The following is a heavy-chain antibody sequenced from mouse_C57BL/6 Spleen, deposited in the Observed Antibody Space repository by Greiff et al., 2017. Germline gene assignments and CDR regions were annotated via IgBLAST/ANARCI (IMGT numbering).Heavy chain of an antibody. CDR2: IHPNSGST. V-gene: IGHV1-64*01. J-gene: IGHJ2*01. CDR3: ARSREHYYGSSSFDY. CDR1: GYTFTSYW. Sequence: VQLQQPGAELVKPGASVKLSCKASGYTFTSYWMHWVKQRPGQGLEWIGMIHPNSGSTNYNEKFKSKATLTVDKSSSTAYMQLSSLTSEDSAVYYCARSREHYYGSSSFDYWGQGTTLTVSS. D-gene: IGHD1-1*01.